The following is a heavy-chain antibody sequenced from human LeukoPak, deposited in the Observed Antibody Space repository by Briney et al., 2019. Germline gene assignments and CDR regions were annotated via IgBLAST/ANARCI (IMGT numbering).Heavy chain of an antibody. J-gene: IGHJ5*02. CDR1: GGSISSGSYY. CDR3: ARTSNYLNWFDP. D-gene: IGHD4-11*01. CDR2: IYTSGST. V-gene: IGHV4-61*02. Sequence: SQTLSLTCTVSGGSISSGSYYWSWIRQPAGKGLEWIGRIYTSGSTNYNPSLKSRVTISVDTSKNQFSLKLSSVTAADTAVYYCARTSNYLNWFDPWGQGTLVTVSS.